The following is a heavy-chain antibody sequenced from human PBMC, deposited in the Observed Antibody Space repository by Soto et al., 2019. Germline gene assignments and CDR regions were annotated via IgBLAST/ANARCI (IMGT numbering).Heavy chain of an antibody. CDR1: GGSFIGYC. Sequence: SETLSLTCAVYGGSFIGYCWSWIRQPPGKGLEWIGEINHSGSTNYNPSLKSRVTISVDTSKNQFSLKLSSVTAADTAVYYCARGLDLTTVRRFDYWGQGTLVTVSS. CDR2: INHSGST. V-gene: IGHV4-34*01. D-gene: IGHD4-17*01. J-gene: IGHJ4*02. CDR3: ARGLDLTTVRRFDY.